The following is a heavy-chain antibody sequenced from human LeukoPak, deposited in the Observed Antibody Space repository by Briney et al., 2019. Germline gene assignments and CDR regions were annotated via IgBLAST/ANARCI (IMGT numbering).Heavy chain of an antibody. V-gene: IGHV4-59*11. D-gene: IGHD3/OR15-3a*01. J-gene: IGHJ6*03. Sequence: SETLSLICTVSGGSISSHYWSWIRQPPGKGLEWIGYIYYSGSTNYNPSLKSRVTISVDTSRNQFSLKLSSVTAADSAVYYCARRTGYLNYYYYYYMDVWGNGTTVTVSS. CDR1: GGSISSHY. CDR3: ARRTGYLNYYYYYYMDV. CDR2: IYYSGST.